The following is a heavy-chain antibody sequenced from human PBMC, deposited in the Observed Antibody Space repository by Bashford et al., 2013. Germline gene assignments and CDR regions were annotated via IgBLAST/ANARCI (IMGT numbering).Heavy chain of an antibody. D-gene: IGHD2/OR15-2a*01. CDR3: VRAPVGNPAPDFLLFDI. V-gene: IGHV3-48*01. J-gene: IGHJ3*02. Sequence: TIWSPRAPGKGLEWVSYISSSSASRYYAVSLKGRFTISRDNAKSSLHLQMSSLRAEDTALYYCVRAPVGNPAPDFLLFDIWGHGTMVTVSS. CDR2: ISSSSASR.